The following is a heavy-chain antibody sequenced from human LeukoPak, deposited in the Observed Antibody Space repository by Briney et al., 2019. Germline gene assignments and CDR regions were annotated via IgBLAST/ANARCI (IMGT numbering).Heavy chain of an antibody. CDR2: ISWNSGSI. V-gene: IGHV3-9*01. CDR3: AKGGPRNYYDSSGYYYFDY. CDR1: GFTFDDYA. Sequence: PGRSLRLSCAASGFTFDDYAMHWVRQAPGKGLEWVSGISWNSGSIGYADSVKGRFTISRDNSKNTLYLQMNSLRAEDTAVYYCAKGGPRNYYDSSGYYYFDYWGQGTLVTVSS. D-gene: IGHD3-22*01. J-gene: IGHJ4*02.